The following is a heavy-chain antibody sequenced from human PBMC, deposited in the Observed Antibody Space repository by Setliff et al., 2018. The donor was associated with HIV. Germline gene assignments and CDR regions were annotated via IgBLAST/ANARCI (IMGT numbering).Heavy chain of an antibody. J-gene: IGHJ4*02. Sequence: ASVKVSCKASGYTFTSYGMNWVRQAPGQGLEWMGWINTYTGNPTYAQKFQGRVTITRDTSASTAYMELSSLRPEDTAVYYCASPTAIPHWGQGTLVTVSS. V-gene: IGHV1-3*04. CDR2: INTYTGNP. CDR3: ASPTAIPH. CDR1: GYTFTSYG. D-gene: IGHD2-21*02.